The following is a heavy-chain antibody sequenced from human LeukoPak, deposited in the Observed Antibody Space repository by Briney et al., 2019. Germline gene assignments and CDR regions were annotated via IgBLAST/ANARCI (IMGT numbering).Heavy chain of an antibody. CDR2: IIPIFGTA. J-gene: IGHJ5*02. D-gene: IGHD1-1*01. V-gene: IGHV1-69*06. CDR1: GGTFSSYA. CDR3: ARVLYNWNDRSGWFDP. Sequence: SVKVSCKASGGTFSSYAISWVRQAPGQGLEWMGGIIPIFGTANYAQKFQGRVTITADKSTSTAYMELSSLRSEDTAVYYCARVLYNWNDRSGWFDPWGQGTLVTVSS.